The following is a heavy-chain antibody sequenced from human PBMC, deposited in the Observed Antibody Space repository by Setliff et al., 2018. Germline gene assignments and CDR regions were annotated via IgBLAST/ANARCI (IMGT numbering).Heavy chain of an antibody. D-gene: IGHD4-17*01. V-gene: IGHV3-23*01. CDR1: GFTFSSYA. CDR2: ISGSGGST. J-gene: IGHJ4*03. Sequence: GGSLRLSCAASGFTFSSYAMSWVRQAPGKGLEWVSAISGSGGSTYYADSVKGRFTISRDNAENSLTLPMNSLRVEDTAVYYCSRDLQGSGDYVVDYWGQGTTVTVSS. CDR3: SRDLQGSGDYVVDY.